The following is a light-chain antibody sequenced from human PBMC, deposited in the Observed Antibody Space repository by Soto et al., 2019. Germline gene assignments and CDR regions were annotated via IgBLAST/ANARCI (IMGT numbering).Light chain of an antibody. CDR2: GAS. CDR3: HQYYSSPLT. Sequence: DIVLTQSPDSLAMSLGERATITCKSSQMVLASSTNKNLLAWYKQKQGQPPKLLIDGASTRESGVPDRFRGSGSGTDFTLTISSLQAEDVAVYYCHQYYSSPLTFGGGTNVEIK. CDR1: QMVLASSTNKNL. J-gene: IGKJ4*01. V-gene: IGKV4-1*01.